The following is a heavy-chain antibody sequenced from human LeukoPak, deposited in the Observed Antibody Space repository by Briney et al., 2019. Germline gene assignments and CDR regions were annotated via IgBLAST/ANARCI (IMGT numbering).Heavy chain of an antibody. D-gene: IGHD4-17*01. V-gene: IGHV3-7*01. J-gene: IGHJ4*02. CDR2: IKQDGSEK. CDR1: GFTFSSYW. Sequence: PGGSLRLSCAASGFTFSSYWMSWVRQAPGKGLEWVANIKQDGSEKYYVDSVKGRFTISRDNAKNSLYLQMNSLRAEDTAVYYCARDRKDGDYTGAFDYWGQGTLVTVSS. CDR3: ARDRKDGDYTGAFDY.